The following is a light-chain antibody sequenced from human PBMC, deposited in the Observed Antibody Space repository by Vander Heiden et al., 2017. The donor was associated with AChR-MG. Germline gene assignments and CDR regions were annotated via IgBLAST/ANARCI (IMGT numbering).Light chain of an antibody. V-gene: IGLV2-14*01. CDR3: SSYTSSSTLWV. Sequence: QSALTQPASVSGSPGQSSTISCTGTSSDVGGYNYVSWYQQHPGKAPKLMIYDVSKRPSGVSNRFSGSKSGNTASLTISGLQAEDEADYYCSSYTSSSTLWVFGGGTKLTVL. CDR2: DVS. CDR1: SSDVGGYNY. J-gene: IGLJ3*02.